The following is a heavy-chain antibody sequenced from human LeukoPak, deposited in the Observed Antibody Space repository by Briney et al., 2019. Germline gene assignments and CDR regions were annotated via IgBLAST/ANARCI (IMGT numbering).Heavy chain of an antibody. CDR2: IYHSGST. Sequence: SETLSLTCTVSGGSISRGGYYWSWIRQPPGKGLEWIGYIYHSGSTYYNPSLKSRVAISVDRSKNQFSLKLSSVTAADTAVYYCARARGYSYGPYFDYWGQGTLVTVSS. D-gene: IGHD5-18*01. V-gene: IGHV4-30-2*01. J-gene: IGHJ4*02. CDR3: ARARGYSYGPYFDY. CDR1: GGSISRGGYY.